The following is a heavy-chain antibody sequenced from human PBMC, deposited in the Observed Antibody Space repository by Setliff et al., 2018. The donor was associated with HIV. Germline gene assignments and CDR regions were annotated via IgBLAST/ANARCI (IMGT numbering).Heavy chain of an antibody. CDR2: ISHSGNT. Sequence: SETLSLTCAVSGGSINSYYWSWIRQPPGKGLEWIASISHSGNTYYNPSLNSRVTISLDTSKNQFSLKLRSVTAADTAVYYCARHWRGSGWSNWFDPWGQGTLVTVSS. V-gene: IGHV4-59*08. CDR1: GGSINSYY. J-gene: IGHJ5*02. D-gene: IGHD6-19*01. CDR3: ARHWRGSGWSNWFDP.